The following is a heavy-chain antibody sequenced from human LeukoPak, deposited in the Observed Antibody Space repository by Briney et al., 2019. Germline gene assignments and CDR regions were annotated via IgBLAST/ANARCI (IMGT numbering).Heavy chain of an antibody. Sequence: GGSLTLTCAASGFTFSNAWLSWVRQAPGKGLEWVGRIKSKTDGGNNDYAAPVNGRFTNSRDDSKNTQYLQMNSLKTEDTAVYYCTTDLGGYDSSGYYYEQDWGQGTLVTVSS. CDR2: IKSKTDGGNN. D-gene: IGHD3-22*01. CDR1: GFTFSNAW. CDR3: TTDLGGYDSSGYYYEQD. V-gene: IGHV3-15*01. J-gene: IGHJ4*02.